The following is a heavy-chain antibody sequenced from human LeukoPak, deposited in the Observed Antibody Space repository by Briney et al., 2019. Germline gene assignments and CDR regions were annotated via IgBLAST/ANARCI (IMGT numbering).Heavy chain of an antibody. D-gene: IGHD2-15*01. CDR2: IYYSGST. CDR1: GGSISSYY. V-gene: IGHV4-59*01. J-gene: IGHJ4*02. CDR3: ARAFGYCSGGSCDNYFDY. Sequence: PSETLSLTCTVSGGSISSYYWSWIRQPPGKGVEWIGYIYYSGSTNYNPSLKSRVTISVATSKNQFSLKLSSVTAADAAVYYCARAFGYCSGGSCDNYFDYWGQGTLVTVSS.